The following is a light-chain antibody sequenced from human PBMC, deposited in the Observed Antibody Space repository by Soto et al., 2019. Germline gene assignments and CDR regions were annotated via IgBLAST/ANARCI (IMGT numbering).Light chain of an antibody. CDR3: CSDAGSSTPYV. CDR1: SSDVGSYNL. V-gene: IGLV2-23*02. CDR2: EVS. J-gene: IGLJ1*01. Sequence: QSVLTQPASVSGSPGQSITISCTGTSSDVGSYNLVSWYQQHPGKAPKLMIYEVSKRPSGVSNRFSGSKSGNTASLTISGLQAEDEADYYCCSDAGSSTPYVFVTVTKVTV.